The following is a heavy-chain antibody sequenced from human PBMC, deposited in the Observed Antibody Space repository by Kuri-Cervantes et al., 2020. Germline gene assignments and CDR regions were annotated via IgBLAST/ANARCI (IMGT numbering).Heavy chain of an antibody. Sequence: SETLSLTCSVSGGSITSTHYFWVWIRQPPGKGLEWIGNIHYTGTSHFNPSLKSRATMSVDTAENQFSLKLSSLTAADTAVYYCARETYYYDGSGYYSRGTFDYWGQGTLVTVSS. CDR2: IHYTGTS. CDR3: ARETYYYDGSGYYSRGTFDY. D-gene: IGHD3-22*01. CDR1: GGSITSTHYF. J-gene: IGHJ4*02. V-gene: IGHV4-39*02.